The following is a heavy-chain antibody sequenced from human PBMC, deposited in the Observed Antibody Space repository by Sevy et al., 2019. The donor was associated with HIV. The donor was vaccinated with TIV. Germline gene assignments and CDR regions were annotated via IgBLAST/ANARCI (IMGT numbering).Heavy chain of an antibody. CDR2: IKEDENKK. V-gene: IGHV3-7*01. D-gene: IGHD2-15*01. CDR3: ARDFAPVVEHCSGGPCYYDAFDI. Sequence: GGSLRLPCAASGFTVSDSWMNWVRQAPGKGLEWVANIKEDENKKSYVDSVKGRFTTFIDNAQNSVFLQMNRLRAEDTALYFCARDFAPVVEHCSGGPCYYDAFDIWGRGTLVTVSS. CDR1: GFTVSDSW. J-gene: IGHJ3*02.